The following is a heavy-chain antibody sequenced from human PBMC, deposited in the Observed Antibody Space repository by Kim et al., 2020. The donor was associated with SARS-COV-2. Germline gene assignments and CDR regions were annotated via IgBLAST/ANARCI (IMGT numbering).Heavy chain of an antibody. CDR2: ST. V-gene: IGHV3-66*01. Sequence: STYYADSVKGRFTISRDNSKNTLYLQMNSLRAEDTAVYYCARDQGTPLDYWGQGTLVTVSS. CDR3: ARDQGTPLDY. D-gene: IGHD3-10*01. J-gene: IGHJ4*02.